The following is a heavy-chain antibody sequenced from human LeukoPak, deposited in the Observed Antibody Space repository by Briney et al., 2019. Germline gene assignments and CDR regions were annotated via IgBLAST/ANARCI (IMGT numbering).Heavy chain of an antibody. J-gene: IGHJ4*02. CDR2: ISSNGGST. V-gene: IGHV3-64*01. CDR3: AVGYCGSTSCYLPDY. CDR1: GFTFSSYA. Sequence: GGSLRLSCAASGFTFSSYAMHWVRQAPGKGLEYVSAISSNGGSTYYANSVKGRFTISRDNSKNTLYLQMGSLRAEDMAVYYCAVGYCGSTSCYLPDYWGQGTLVTVSS. D-gene: IGHD2-2*01.